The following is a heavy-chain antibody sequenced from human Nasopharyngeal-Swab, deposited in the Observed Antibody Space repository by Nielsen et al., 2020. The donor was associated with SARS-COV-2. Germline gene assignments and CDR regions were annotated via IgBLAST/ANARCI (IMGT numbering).Heavy chain of an antibody. CDR1: GYSFRTYG. Sequence: GGSLRLSCVASGYSFRTYGMSWVRQAPGKGLEWVAAIVGCGDNSGSGGSTYYADSVKGRFTISRDNSKNTLSLQMNSLRAEDTAVYYCAKDLRGPYFFWGQGTLVTVSS. J-gene: IGHJ4*02. CDR2: IVGCGDNSGSGGST. V-gene: IGHV3-23*01. D-gene: IGHD2/OR15-2a*01. CDR3: AKDLRGPYFF.